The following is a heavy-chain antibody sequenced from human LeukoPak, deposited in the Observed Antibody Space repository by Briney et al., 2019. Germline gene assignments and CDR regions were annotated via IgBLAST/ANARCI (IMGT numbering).Heavy chain of an antibody. Sequence: GGSLRLSCAASGSSFSSYPMSWARQAPGKGLEWVSSISTSGDTTYYADSVKGRFTISRDNSKNTLFLQINNVRADDTAVYYCANLGGTMTALLRFWGQGTLVTVSS. CDR3: ANLGGTMTALLRF. V-gene: IGHV3-23*01. J-gene: IGHJ4*02. D-gene: IGHD5-12*01. CDR2: ISTSGDTT. CDR1: GSSFSSYP.